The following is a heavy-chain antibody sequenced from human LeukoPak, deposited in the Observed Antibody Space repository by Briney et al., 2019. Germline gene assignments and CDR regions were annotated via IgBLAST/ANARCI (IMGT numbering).Heavy chain of an antibody. Sequence: GGSLRLSCAASGFTFSSYCMSWVRQAPGKGLEWVSGINWNGGSTGYADSVKGRFTISRDNAKNSLYLQMNSLRAEDTALYYCARDLAAAGDAFDIWGQGTMVTVSS. V-gene: IGHV3-20*04. CDR1: GFTFSSYC. CDR2: INWNGGST. CDR3: ARDLAAAGDAFDI. D-gene: IGHD6-13*01. J-gene: IGHJ3*02.